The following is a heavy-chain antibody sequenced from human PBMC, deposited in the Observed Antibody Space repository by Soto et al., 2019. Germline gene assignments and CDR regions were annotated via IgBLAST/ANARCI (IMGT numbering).Heavy chain of an antibody. CDR3: ARVPAANSNYYYYGMDV. CDR2: IWYDGSNK. Sequence: PGGSLRLSCAASGFTFSSYGMHWVRQAPGKGLEWVAIIWYDGSNKYYADSVKGRFSISRDNSKNTLYLQMNSLRAEDTAVYYCARVPAANSNYYYYGMDVWGQGTTVIVSS. D-gene: IGHD2-2*01. CDR1: GFTFSSYG. J-gene: IGHJ6*02. V-gene: IGHV3-33*01.